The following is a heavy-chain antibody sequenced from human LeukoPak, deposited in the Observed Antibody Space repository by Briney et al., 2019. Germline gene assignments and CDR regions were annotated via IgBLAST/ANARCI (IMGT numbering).Heavy chain of an antibody. CDR1: GYTFTSYY. D-gene: IGHD6-13*01. CDR3: AKADYSSPRGAFDI. V-gene: IGHV1-46*01. Sequence: ASVKVSCKASGYTFTSYYMHWVRQAPGQGLEWMGVINPSGGSTSYAQKFQGRVTITRDMSTSTVYMELSSLRSEDTAVYYCAKADYSSPRGAFDIWGQGTMVTVSS. CDR2: INPSGGST. J-gene: IGHJ3*02.